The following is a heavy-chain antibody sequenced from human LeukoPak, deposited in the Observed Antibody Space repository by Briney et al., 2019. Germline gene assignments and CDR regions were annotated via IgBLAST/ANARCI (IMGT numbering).Heavy chain of an antibody. CDR2: MNPNSGNT. CDR3: ARVRYCSGGSCYGDRYYYYGMDV. J-gene: IGHJ6*02. CDR1: GYTFTTYD. Sequence: ASVKVSCKASGYTFTTYDINWVRQTTGHGLEWMGWMNPNSGNTSYAQKFQGRVTMTRDTSTSTVYMELSSLRSEDTAVYYCARVRYCSGGSCYGDRYYYYGMDVWGQGTTVTVSS. D-gene: IGHD2-15*01. V-gene: IGHV1-8*01.